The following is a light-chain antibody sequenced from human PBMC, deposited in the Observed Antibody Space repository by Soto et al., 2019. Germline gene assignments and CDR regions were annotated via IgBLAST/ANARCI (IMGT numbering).Light chain of an antibody. J-gene: IGKJ5*01. CDR2: GAS. V-gene: IGKV3-15*01. CDR1: QSVSSN. CDR3: QQYHNWPIT. Sequence: EIVMTQSPATLSVSPGERATLSCRASQSVSSNLAWYLQKPGQAPRLLIYGASTRATGVPATFSGSGSGTEFTLTISSLQSEDFAVYYCQQYHNWPITFGQGTLLEIK.